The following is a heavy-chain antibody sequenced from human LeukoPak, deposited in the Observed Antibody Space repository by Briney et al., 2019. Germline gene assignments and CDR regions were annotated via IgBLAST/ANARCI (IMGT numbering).Heavy chain of an antibody. CDR3: ARVPAYYGTVV. CDR2: VYYTGST. Sequence: PSETLSLTCTLSGASISSVYWSSISQPPGKGLEFIGYVYYTGSTNYTPSLESRVTISLDTSKNEFSLKMSSVTAADTAVYYCARVPAYYGTVVWGQGTTVTVSS. J-gene: IGHJ6*02. CDR1: GASISSVY. V-gene: IGHV4-59*01. D-gene: IGHD2-21*01.